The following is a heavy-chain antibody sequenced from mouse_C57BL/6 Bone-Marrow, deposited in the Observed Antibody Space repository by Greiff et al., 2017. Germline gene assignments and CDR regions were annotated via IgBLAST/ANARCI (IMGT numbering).Heavy chain of an antibody. D-gene: IGHD2-4*01. CDR3: ARRDTYDNDQAWFAY. CDR2: INPSSGYT. CDR1: GYTFTSYW. V-gene: IGHV1-7*01. J-gene: IGHJ3*01. Sequence: VQLQQSGAELAKPGASVKLSCKASGYTFTSYWMHWVKQRPGQGLEWIGYINPSSGYTKYNQKFKDKATLTADKSSSTAYMQLSSLTSEDSAACYCARRDTYDNDQAWFAYWGKGTLGNVSA.